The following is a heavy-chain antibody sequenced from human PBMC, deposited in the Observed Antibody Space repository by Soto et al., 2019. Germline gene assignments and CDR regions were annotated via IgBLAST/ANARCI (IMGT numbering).Heavy chain of an antibody. CDR3: SADHPHTAIGWPV. Sequence: SVKVSCKASGFDFGSFGIQFLRQTRGRGLEWIGWIVVASGRTNSARQFQGRVAFSRDMSSTTAYMDLYDLKSDDTAVYFCSADHPHTAIGWPVWGQGTTVTVSS. J-gene: IGHJ6*02. V-gene: IGHV1-58*02. CDR1: GFDFGSFG. CDR2: IVVASGRT.